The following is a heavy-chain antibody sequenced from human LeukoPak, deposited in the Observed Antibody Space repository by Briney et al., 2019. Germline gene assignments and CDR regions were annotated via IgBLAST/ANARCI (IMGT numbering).Heavy chain of an antibody. Sequence: ASVKVSCKASGYSFTGFYMHWVRQAPGQGLEWMGWINPNSGGTNYAQKFQGRVTMTRDTSISTAYMELSSLRSDDTAVYYCARVYSIIVVVPAAGGDAFDIWGQGTMVTVSS. D-gene: IGHD2-2*01. J-gene: IGHJ3*02. CDR2: INPNSGGT. V-gene: IGHV1-2*02. CDR3: ARVYSIIVVVPAAGGDAFDI. CDR1: GYSFTGFY.